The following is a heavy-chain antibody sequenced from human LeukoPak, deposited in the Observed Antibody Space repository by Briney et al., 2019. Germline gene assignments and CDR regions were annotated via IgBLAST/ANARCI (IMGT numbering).Heavy chain of an antibody. V-gene: IGHV3-48*03. Sequence: GGSLRLSCADSGFTFSSYEMNWVRQAPGKGLEWVSYISSSGSTIYYADSVKGRFTISRDNAKNSLYLQMNSLRAEDTAVYYCARLYEDSSGSYYYYYYMDVWGKGTTVTVSS. CDR1: GFTFSSYE. CDR3: ARLYEDSSGSYYYYYYMDV. D-gene: IGHD6-19*01. CDR2: ISSSGSTI. J-gene: IGHJ6*03.